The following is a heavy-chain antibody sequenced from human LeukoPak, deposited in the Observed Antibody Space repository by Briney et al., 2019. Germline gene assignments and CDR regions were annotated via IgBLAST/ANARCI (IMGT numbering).Heavy chain of an antibody. CDR1: GFTFSSYG. J-gene: IGHJ4*02. CDR3: ARGRSSGWPYYFDY. V-gene: IGHV3-30*03. CDR2: ISYDGSNK. D-gene: IGHD6-19*01. Sequence: GRSLRLSCAASGFTFSSYGMHWVRQAPGKGLEWVAVISYDGSNKYYADSVKGRFTISRDNSKNTLYLQMNSLRAEDTAVYYCARGRSSGWPYYFDYWGQGTLVTVSS.